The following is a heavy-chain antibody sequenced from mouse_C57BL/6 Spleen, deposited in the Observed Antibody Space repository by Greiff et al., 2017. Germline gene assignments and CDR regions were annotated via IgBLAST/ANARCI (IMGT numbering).Heavy chain of an antibody. Sequence: VQLQQPGAELVKPGASVKLSCKASGYTFTSYWMHWVKQRPGQGLEWIGMIHPTSGSTNYNEKFKSKATLTVDKSSSTAYMQLSSLTSEDSAVYYCARRDYYGYDGFAYWGQGTLVTVSA. CDR2: IHPTSGST. V-gene: IGHV1-64*01. D-gene: IGHD2-2*01. CDR3: ARRDYYGYDGFAY. J-gene: IGHJ3*01. CDR1: GYTFTSYW.